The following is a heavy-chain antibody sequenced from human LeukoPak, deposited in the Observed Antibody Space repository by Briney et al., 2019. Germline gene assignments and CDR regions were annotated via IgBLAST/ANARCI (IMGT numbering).Heavy chain of an antibody. CDR3: VYCSGGSSSYGMDV. D-gene: IGHD2-15*01. CDR1: GYSFTSSW. Sequence: GESLKISWKGAGYSFTSSWIAWVRQMPGKGLEWMGIIYLGDSDTRYTPSFQGQVTISADKSISTAYLQWSSLQASDTALYFCVYCSGGSSSYGMDVWGQGTTVTASS. CDR2: IYLGDSDT. V-gene: IGHV5-51*01. J-gene: IGHJ6*02.